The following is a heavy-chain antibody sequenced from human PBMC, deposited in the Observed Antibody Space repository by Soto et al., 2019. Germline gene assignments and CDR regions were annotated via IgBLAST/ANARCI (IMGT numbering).Heavy chain of an antibody. CDR2: ISGSGGST. CDR1: GFTFSSYA. D-gene: IGHD3-22*01. V-gene: IGHV3-23*01. Sequence: GGSLRLSCAASGFTFSSYAMSWVRQAPGKGLEWVSAISGSGGSTYYANSVKGRFTISRDNSKNTLYLQMNSLRAEDTAVYYCAKFSYYYDSSGYYPDAFDIWGQGTMVTVSS. J-gene: IGHJ3*02. CDR3: AKFSYYYDSSGYYPDAFDI.